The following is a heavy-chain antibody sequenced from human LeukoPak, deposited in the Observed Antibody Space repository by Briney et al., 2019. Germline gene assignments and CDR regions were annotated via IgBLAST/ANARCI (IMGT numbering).Heavy chain of an antibody. CDR1: GFTFSSYG. Sequence: GGSLRLSCAASGFTFSSYGMHWVRQAPGKGLEWVAVISYDGSNKYYADSVKGRFTISRDNSKNTLYLQMNGLTAEDTAMYYCARDSYQDYYGRFDPWGQGTLVIVSS. D-gene: IGHD3-10*01. J-gene: IGHJ5*02. CDR2: ISYDGSNK. CDR3: ARDSYQDYYGRFDP. V-gene: IGHV3-30*03.